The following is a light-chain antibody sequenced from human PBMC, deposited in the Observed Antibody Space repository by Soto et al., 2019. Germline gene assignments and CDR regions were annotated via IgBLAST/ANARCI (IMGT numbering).Light chain of an antibody. Sequence: IVLTQSPGTLSLSPWDRATLSCRASQSISSNYLAWYQQKPGQAPRLLIYGASSRATGIPDRFSGSGSGTGFTLTISRLELEDFAVYYCHQYGRSPMFTLGPGTKVDIK. J-gene: IGKJ3*01. V-gene: IGKV3-20*01. CDR3: HQYGRSPMFT. CDR2: GAS. CDR1: QSISSNY.